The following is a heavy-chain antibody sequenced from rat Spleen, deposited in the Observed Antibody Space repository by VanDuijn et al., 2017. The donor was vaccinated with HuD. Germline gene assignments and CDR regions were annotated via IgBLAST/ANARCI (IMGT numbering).Heavy chain of an antibody. CDR1: GFTFSNYD. CDR3: AKDRDYYGYNSFDY. Sequence: EVQLVESGGGLVQPGRSLKLSCAASGFTFSNYDMAWVRQAPTKGLEWVAYITTGGGSTLYRDSVKGRFTISRDNAKSTLYLQVDSLRSEDTATYYCAKDRDYYGYNSFDYWGQGVMVTVSS. V-gene: IGHV5S23*01. CDR2: ITTGGGST. J-gene: IGHJ2*01. D-gene: IGHD1-9*01.